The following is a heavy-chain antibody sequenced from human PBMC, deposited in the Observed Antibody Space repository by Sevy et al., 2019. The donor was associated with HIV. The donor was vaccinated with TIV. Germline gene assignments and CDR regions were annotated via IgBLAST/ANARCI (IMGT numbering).Heavy chain of an antibody. CDR3: AKDIGSSGWYYFDY. CDR1: GFTFDDYA. V-gene: IGHV3-9*03. Sequence: GGSLRLSCAASGFTFDDYAMHWVRQAPGKGLEWVSGISWNSGNIGYADSVKGRFTISRDNAKNSLYLQMNSLRAEDMALYFCAKDIGSSGWYYFDYWGQGTLVTVSS. J-gene: IGHJ4*02. D-gene: IGHD6-19*01. CDR2: ISWNSGNI.